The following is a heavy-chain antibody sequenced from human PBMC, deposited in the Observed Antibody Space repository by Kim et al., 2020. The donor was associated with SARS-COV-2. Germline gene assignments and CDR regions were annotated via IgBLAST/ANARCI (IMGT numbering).Heavy chain of an antibody. J-gene: IGHJ3*02. CDR2: T. D-gene: IGHD3-10*01. Sequence: TDYATPLKSRATISVDTSKIRFSLNLNAVTAADTAVYYCARGTRGAAFDIWGQGTMVTVSS. CDR3: ARGTRGAAFDI. V-gene: IGHV4-61*03.